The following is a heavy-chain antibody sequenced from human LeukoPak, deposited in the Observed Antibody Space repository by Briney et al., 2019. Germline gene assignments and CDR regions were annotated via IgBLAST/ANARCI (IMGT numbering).Heavy chain of an antibody. J-gene: IGHJ4*02. V-gene: IGHV3-30-3*01. CDR2: ISYDRGNT. CDR3: AKEGTGIHFDY. D-gene: IGHD1-1*01. Sequence: PGASLRLSCAASGLTLISNGIHWASPAPGKGMEWGADISYDRGNTYCADSVKGRFTISRDNSKNTLYLQVNSLRVEATAVYYCAKEGTGIHFDYWGQGTLVTVSS. CDR1: GLTLISNG.